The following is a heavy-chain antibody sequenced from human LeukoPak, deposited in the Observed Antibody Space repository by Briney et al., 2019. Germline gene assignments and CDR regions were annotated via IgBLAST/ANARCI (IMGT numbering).Heavy chain of an antibody. CDR3: ARHNDRTRGAFDI. J-gene: IGHJ3*02. V-gene: IGHV1-3*01. CDR1: GYTFTNYA. CDR2: INAGNGNT. Sequence: GASVKVSCKASGYTFTNYAIHWVRQAPGQRLEWMGWINAGNGNTKYSQKFQGRVTFTRDTSASTAYTELSSLSSEDTAVYYCARHNDRTRGAFDIWGQGTMVTVSS. D-gene: IGHD1-1*01.